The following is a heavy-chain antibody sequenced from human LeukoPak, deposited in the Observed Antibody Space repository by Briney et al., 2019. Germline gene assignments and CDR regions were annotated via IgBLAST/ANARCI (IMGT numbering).Heavy chain of an antibody. D-gene: IGHD5-12*01. Sequence: PGGSLRLSCASSGFTFSNYWMSWVRQAPGKGLEWVANINQDGSEEYYVDSVRGRFTISRDNAKNSLNLQMNSLRAEDTAVYYCARPYDSNRDHSGYGYWGRGTLVTVSS. CDR1: GFTFSNYW. V-gene: IGHV3-7*02. J-gene: IGHJ4*02. CDR2: INQDGSEE. CDR3: ARPYDSNRDHSGYGY.